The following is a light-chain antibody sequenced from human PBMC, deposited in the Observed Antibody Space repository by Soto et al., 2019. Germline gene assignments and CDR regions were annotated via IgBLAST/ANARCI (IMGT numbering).Light chain of an antibody. CDR1: QTISNTV. Sequence: EIVLTQSPGTLSLSPWERATLSCMASQTISNTVLAWYKQRPGQAPRLLIYGASGRAAGIPDRFSGSGSGTDFTLSISRLEPEDFAVYYCQQYGVSPTFGGGTKVDIK. CDR2: GAS. V-gene: IGKV3-20*01. CDR3: QQYGVSPT. J-gene: IGKJ4*01.